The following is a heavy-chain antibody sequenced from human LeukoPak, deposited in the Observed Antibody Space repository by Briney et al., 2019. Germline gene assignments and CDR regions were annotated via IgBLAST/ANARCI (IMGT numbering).Heavy chain of an antibody. V-gene: IGHV3-9*01. CDR1: GFTFDDYA. Sequence: GGSLRLSCAASGFTFDDYAVHWVRQAPGKGLEWVSGISWNSGSIGYADSVKGRFTISRDNAKTSLYLQMNSLRAEDTAVYYCARDGIAVAGLFDYWGQGTLVTVSS. J-gene: IGHJ4*02. CDR3: ARDGIAVAGLFDY. D-gene: IGHD6-19*01. CDR2: ISWNSGSI.